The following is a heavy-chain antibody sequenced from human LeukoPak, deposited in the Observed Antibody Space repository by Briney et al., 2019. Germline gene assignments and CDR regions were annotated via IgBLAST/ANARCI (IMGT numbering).Heavy chain of an antibody. Sequence: GSLRLSCAAFGFTVSDNYMSWVRQAPGKWLEWVSVLYSGGRRYYADSVKGRFTISRDNSKNTLSLEMNSLRAEDTAVYYCARGGDAFDVWGQGTMVTVSS. CDR3: ARGGDAFDV. CDR1: GFTVSDNY. V-gene: IGHV3-53*01. J-gene: IGHJ3*01. CDR2: LYSGGRR.